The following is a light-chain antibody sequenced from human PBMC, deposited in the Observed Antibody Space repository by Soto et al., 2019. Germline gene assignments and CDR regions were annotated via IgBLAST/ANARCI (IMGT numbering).Light chain of an antibody. J-gene: IGKJ5*01. CDR2: DAS. V-gene: IGKV3-20*01. Sequence: IVLTQSPDTLSLSPGERATLSCRASQSIRSGRLAWYQQKPGQAPRLVIFDASYRASGTPVRFSGSGSGTDFTLTITRLEPEDFAVYYCQEYDAPPPITFGLGTRLEIK. CDR1: QSIRSGR. CDR3: QEYDAPPPIT.